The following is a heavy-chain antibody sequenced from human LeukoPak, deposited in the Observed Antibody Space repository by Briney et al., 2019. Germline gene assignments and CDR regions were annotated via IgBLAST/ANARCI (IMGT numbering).Heavy chain of an antibody. V-gene: IGHV4-59*08. CDR1: GVSMSGAY. CDR3: AKHTSITYAHSDY. D-gene: IGHD2-2*01. Sequence: SETLSLTCTVSGVSMSGAYWSWIRQPPGKGLEWIGYVFFAGNTNYNPSLSSRLTISLDTSRSQFSLKLNSVTAADTAVYYCAKHTSITYAHSDYWGQGTQVTVSS. J-gene: IGHJ4*02. CDR2: VFFAGNT.